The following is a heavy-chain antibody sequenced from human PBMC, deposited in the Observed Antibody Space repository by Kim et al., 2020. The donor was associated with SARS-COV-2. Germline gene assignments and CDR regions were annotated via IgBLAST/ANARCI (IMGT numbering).Heavy chain of an antibody. D-gene: IGHD4-17*01. V-gene: IGHV3-33*01. J-gene: IGHJ4*02. Sequence: YGASVKGHFIISKDNSKTTRDLQMNSLKTEDTAVYYCARDFTGTRGYLDYWGQGTLVTVSS. CDR3: ARDFTGTRGYLDY.